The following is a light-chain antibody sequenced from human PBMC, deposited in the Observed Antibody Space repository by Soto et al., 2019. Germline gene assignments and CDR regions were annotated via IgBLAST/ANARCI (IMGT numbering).Light chain of an antibody. CDR1: SRDVGGYNY. V-gene: IGLV2-14*01. J-gene: IGLJ1*01. CDR3: SSYTSSSTYYV. CDR2: EVS. Sequence: QSVLTQPASVSGSPGQSITISCTGTSRDVGGYNYVSWYQQHPGKAPKLMIYEVSNRPSGVSNRFSGSKSGNTASLTISGLQAEDEAEYYCSSYTSSSTYYVFGTGSKVTGL.